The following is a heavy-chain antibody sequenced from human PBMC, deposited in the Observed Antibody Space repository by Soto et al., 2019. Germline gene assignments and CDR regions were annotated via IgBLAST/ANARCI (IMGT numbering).Heavy chain of an antibody. D-gene: IGHD4-17*01. V-gene: IGHV3-21*01. CDR2: ISSSSSYI. J-gene: IGHJ4*02. CDR1: GFTFSSYS. Sequence: GGSLRLSCAASGFTFSSYSMNWVRQAPGKGLEWVSSISSSSSYIYYADSVKGRFTISRDNAKNSLYLQMNSLRAEDTAVYYCARDSVTFLREDPKGYWGQGTLVTVSS. CDR3: ARDSVTFLREDPKGY.